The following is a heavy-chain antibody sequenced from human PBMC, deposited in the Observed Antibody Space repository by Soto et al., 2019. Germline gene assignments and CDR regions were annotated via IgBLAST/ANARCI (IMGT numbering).Heavy chain of an antibody. CDR1: GFTFSTYW. Sequence: EVQLVQSGGDLVQPGGSLRLSCVASGFTFSTYWMTWVRQAPGMGLEWVAGIKEDASEELYVDSVKGRFSVSRDNAKNSLYLQLNSLSAEDTAVYDCATAISSPFSNFDYWGQGSLVTVSS. D-gene: IGHD2-2*01. V-gene: IGHV3-7*01. CDR2: IKEDASEE. CDR3: ATAISSPFSNFDY. J-gene: IGHJ4*02.